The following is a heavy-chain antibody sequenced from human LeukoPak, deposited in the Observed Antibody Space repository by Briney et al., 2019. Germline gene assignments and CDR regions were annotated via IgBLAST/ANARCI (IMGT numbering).Heavy chain of an antibody. CDR1: GYTFTSYG. V-gene: IGHV1-18*01. D-gene: IGHD3-9*01. Sequence: GASVKVSCKASGYTFTSYGISWVRQAPGQGLEWMGWISAYNGNTNYAQKLQGRVTMTTETSTSTAYMELRSLRSDDTAVYYCARDPQYYDILTGYYNGAFDIWGQGTMVTVSS. CDR3: ARDPQYYDILTGYYNGAFDI. CDR2: ISAYNGNT. J-gene: IGHJ3*02.